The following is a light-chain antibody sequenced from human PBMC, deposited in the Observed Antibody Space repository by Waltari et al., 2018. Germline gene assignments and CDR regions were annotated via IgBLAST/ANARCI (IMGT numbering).Light chain of an antibody. J-gene: IGLJ1*01. Sequence: QSALTQPASVSGSPGQSLTISCTGTSSDVGGYNYVSWYQQHPGKAPKLMIYDVSNRPSGVSSRFSGSKSDNTASLTISGLQAEDEADYYCSSYTSISTPYVFGTGTKVTVL. CDR2: DVS. CDR3: SSYTSISTPYV. CDR1: SSDVGGYNY. V-gene: IGLV2-14*03.